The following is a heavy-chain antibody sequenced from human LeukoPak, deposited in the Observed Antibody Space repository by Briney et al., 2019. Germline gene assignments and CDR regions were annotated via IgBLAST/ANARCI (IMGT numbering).Heavy chain of an antibody. D-gene: IGHD6-13*01. CDR1: GYTFTSYG. CDR2: ISAYNGNT. CDR3: ARVVGLTGYSSSWYSGYYYYMDV. J-gene: IGHJ6*03. Sequence: ASVKVSCKASGYTFTSYGISWVRQAPGQGLEWMGWISAYNGNTNYAQKLQDRVTITADKSTSTAYMELSSLRSEDTAVYYCARVVGLTGYSSSWYSGYYYYMDVWGKGTTVTVSS. V-gene: IGHV1-18*01.